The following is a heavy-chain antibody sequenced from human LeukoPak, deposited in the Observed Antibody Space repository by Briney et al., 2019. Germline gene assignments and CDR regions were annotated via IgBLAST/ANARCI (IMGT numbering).Heavy chain of an antibody. V-gene: IGHV1-8*03. Sequence: ASVKVSCKASGYTFADYDINWVRQAPGQGLEWMGWLTPSSDNTGYAQKFQGRVTFTINTSISTAYMELSSLRSEDTAVYYCARAYTSSWYFFDNWGQGTLVTVSS. CDR1: GYTFADYD. J-gene: IGHJ4*02. CDR2: LTPSSDNT. D-gene: IGHD6-13*01. CDR3: ARAYTSSWYFFDN.